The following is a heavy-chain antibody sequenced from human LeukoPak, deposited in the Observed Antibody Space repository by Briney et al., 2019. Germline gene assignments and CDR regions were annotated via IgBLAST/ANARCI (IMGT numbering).Heavy chain of an antibody. Sequence: GGSLRLSCPASGFTFSSYWMSWVRQAPGKGLEWVANIKQDGSEKYYVDSMKGRFTISRDNSKNTLYLQMNSLRAEDTAVYYCAKPLVVVPAAIRPGFGYWGQGTLVTVSS. J-gene: IGHJ4*02. CDR1: GFTFSSYW. CDR2: IKQDGSEK. V-gene: IGHV3-7*01. D-gene: IGHD2-2*02. CDR3: AKPLVVVPAAIRPGFGY.